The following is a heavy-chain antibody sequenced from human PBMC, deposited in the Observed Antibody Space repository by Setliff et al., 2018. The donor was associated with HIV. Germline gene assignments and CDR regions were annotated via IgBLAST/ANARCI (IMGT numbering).Heavy chain of an antibody. D-gene: IGHD4-17*01. CDR3: ARGTTLNVVPDAFDI. CDR2: IYHSGST. Sequence: SETLSLTCTVSGYSISSGYYWGWIRQPPGKGLEWIGSIYHSGSTYYNPSLKSRVTISVDTSKNQFSLRLNSLTAADTAVYYCARGTTLNVVPDAFDIWGQGTMVTVS. V-gene: IGHV4-38-2*02. CDR1: GYSISSGYY. J-gene: IGHJ3*02.